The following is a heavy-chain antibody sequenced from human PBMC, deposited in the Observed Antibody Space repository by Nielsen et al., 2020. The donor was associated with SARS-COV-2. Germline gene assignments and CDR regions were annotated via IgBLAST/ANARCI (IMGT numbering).Heavy chain of an antibody. V-gene: IGHV3-48*04. J-gene: IGHJ4*02. Sequence: GGSLRLSCAASGFTFSSYSMNWVRQAPGKGLEWVSYISSSSSTIYYADSVKGRFTISRDNAKNSLYLQMNSLRAEDTAVYYCARDYDFWGGYYSGGAPFTYWGKETLFTVSS. CDR3: ARDYDFWGGYYSGGAPFTY. CDR1: GFTFSSYS. D-gene: IGHD3-3*01. CDR2: ISSSSSTI.